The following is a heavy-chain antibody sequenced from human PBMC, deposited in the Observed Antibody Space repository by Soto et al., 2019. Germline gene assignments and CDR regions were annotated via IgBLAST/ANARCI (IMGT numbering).Heavy chain of an antibody. CDR1: GYTFTGYY. D-gene: IGHD2-15*01. V-gene: IGHV1-2*04. J-gene: IGHJ6*02. CDR2: INPNSGGT. CDR3: ARARVVVAARYYYYYGMDV. Sequence: ASVKVSCKASGYTFTGYYMHWVRQAPGQGLEWMGWINPNSGGTNYAQKFQGWVTMTRDTSISTAYMELSRLRSDDTAVYYCARARVVVAARYYYYYGMDVWGQGTTVTVSS.